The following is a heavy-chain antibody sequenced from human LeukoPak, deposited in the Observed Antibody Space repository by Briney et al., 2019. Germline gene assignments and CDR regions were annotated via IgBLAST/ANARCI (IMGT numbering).Heavy chain of an antibody. V-gene: IGHV3-21*01. CDR3: ARANNDFWSGYYSYFYFDY. CDR2: ISSSGSYI. D-gene: IGHD3-3*01. J-gene: IGHJ4*02. CDR1: GFTLNRYS. Sequence: GGSLRLSCVASGFTLNRYSMNWVRQAPGKGLEWVSSISSSGSYIFYADSLKDRITISRDNAKKSLYLQMSSLRAEDTAVYYCARANNDFWSGYYSYFYFDYWGQGTLVTVSS.